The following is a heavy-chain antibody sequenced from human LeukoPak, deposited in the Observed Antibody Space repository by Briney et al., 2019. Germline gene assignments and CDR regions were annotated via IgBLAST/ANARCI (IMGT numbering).Heavy chain of an antibody. J-gene: IGHJ5*02. CDR3: ARDPMVRVRGSFDP. CDR1: GGTFSSYA. CDR2: IIPILGIA. Sequence: EASVKVSCKASGGTFSSYAISWVRQAPGQGLEWMERIIPILGIANYAQKFQGRVTITADKSTSTAYMELSSLRSEDTAVYYCARDPMVRVRGSFDPWGQGTLVTVSS. D-gene: IGHD3-10*01. V-gene: IGHV1-69*04.